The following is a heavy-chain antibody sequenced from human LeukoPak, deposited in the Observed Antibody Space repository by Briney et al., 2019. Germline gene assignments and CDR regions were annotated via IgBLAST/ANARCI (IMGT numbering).Heavy chain of an antibody. J-gene: IGHJ4*02. CDR1: GFTFRSYW. D-gene: IGHD5-18*01. Sequence: GGSLRLSCAASGFTFRSYWMGWVRQAPGKGLEWVSYISSSGSTIYYADSVKGRFTISRDNAKNSLYLQMNSLRAEDTAVYYCAREGEYSYGYFDYWGQGTLVTVSS. CDR3: AREGEYSYGYFDY. V-gene: IGHV3-48*03. CDR2: ISSSGSTI.